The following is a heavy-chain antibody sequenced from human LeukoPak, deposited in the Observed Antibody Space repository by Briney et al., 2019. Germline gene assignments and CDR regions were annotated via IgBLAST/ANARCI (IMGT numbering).Heavy chain of an antibody. CDR2: INPSGGST. D-gene: IGHD5-18*01. V-gene: IGHV1-46*01. Sequence: ASVKVSCKASGYTRTSYYMHWVRQTPGQGLEWMGIINPSGGSTSYAQKFQGRVTMTRDTSTSTVYMELSSLRSEDTAVYYCARWDTAMLSFDYWGQGTLVTVSS. J-gene: IGHJ4*02. CDR3: ARWDTAMLSFDY. CDR1: GYTRTSYY.